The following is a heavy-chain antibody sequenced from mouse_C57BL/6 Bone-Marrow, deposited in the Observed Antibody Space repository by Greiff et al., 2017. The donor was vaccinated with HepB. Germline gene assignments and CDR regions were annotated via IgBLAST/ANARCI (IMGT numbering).Heavy chain of an antibody. CDR2: ISNGGGST. D-gene: IGHD2-3*01. Sequence: EVKVVESGGGLVQPGGSLKLSCAASGFTFSDYYMYWVRQTPEKRLEWVAYISNGGGSTYYPDTVKGRFTISRDNAKNTLYLQMSRLKSEDTAMYYCARHDDDGYFFDYWGQGTTLTVSS. CDR3: ARHDDDGYFFDY. CDR1: GFTFSDYY. J-gene: IGHJ2*01. V-gene: IGHV5-12*01.